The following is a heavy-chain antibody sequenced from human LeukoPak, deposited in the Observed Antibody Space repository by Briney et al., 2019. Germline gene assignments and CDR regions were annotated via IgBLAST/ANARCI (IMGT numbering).Heavy chain of an antibody. J-gene: IGHJ1*01. CDR3: ARGDGRGRSDGAT. Sequence: GESLRLSCAASGFNFNSYMGWVRQAPEDGLEWVAIINRDETDIYYADSVKGRFTISRDNAKSSLFLEMNSLRVEDTGVYYCARGDGRGRSDGATWGPGTLVTVSS. D-gene: IGHD6-19*01. CDR1: GFNFNSY. CDR2: INRDETDI. V-gene: IGHV3-7*01.